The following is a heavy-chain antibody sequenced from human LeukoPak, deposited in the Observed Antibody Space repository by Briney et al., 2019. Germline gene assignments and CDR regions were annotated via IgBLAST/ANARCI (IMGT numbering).Heavy chain of an antibody. Sequence: GGSLRLSCAASGFTVSSNYMSWVRQAPGKGLEWVSVIYSGGSTYYADSVKGRFTISRDNSKNTLYLQMNSLRAENTAVYYCARDRRETMITFGGVMTAGWFDPWGQGTLVTVSS. J-gene: IGHJ5*02. D-gene: IGHD3-16*01. CDR3: ARDRRETMITFGGVMTAGWFDP. V-gene: IGHV3-53*01. CDR2: IYSGGST. CDR1: GFTVSSNY.